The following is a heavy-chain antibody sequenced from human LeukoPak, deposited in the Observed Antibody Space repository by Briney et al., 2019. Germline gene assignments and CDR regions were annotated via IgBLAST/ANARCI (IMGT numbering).Heavy chain of an antibody. CDR2: IWYDGSNK. Sequence: GRSLRLSCAASGFTFSSYGMHWVRQAPGKGLEWVAVIWYDGSNKYYADSVKGRFTISRDNSKNTLYLQMNSLRAEDTAVYYCARDAYDISGYYYYGMDVWGQGTTVTASS. V-gene: IGHV3-33*01. CDR1: GFTFSSYG. J-gene: IGHJ6*02. D-gene: IGHD3-9*01. CDR3: ARDAYDISGYYYYGMDV.